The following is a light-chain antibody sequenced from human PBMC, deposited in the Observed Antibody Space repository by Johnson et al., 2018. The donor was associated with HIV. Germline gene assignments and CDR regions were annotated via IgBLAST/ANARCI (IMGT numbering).Light chain of an antibody. CDR2: DNN. J-gene: IGLJ1*01. Sequence: QSVLTQPPSVSAAPGQKVNISCSGSSSNIENDYVSWYQQLPGTAPKLLIYDNNKRPSGIPDRFSGSKSDTSATLGITGLQTGDEGDYFCGAWDSTLNAYVFGTGTKVTVL. CDR1: SSNIENDY. CDR3: GAWDSTLNAYV. V-gene: IGLV1-51*01.